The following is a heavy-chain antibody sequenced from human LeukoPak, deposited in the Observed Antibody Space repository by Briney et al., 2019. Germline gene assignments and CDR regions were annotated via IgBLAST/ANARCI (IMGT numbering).Heavy chain of an antibody. J-gene: IGHJ3*02. V-gene: IGHV3-23*01. Sequence: GGSLRFSCAASGFTFTSYAMSWVRQAPGKGLDWFSAISGSGGSTYYADSVKGRFTISRDNSKNTLYLQMNSLRAEDTAVYYCAKAEMATISPTDAFDIWGQGTMVTVSS. D-gene: IGHD5-24*01. CDR1: GFTFTSYA. CDR3: AKAEMATISPTDAFDI. CDR2: ISGSGGST.